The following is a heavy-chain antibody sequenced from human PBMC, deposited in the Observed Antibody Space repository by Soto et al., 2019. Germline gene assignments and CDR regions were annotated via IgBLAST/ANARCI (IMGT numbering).Heavy chain of an antibody. CDR1: GFTFSSFV. CDR3: AKDRHPLVVVVAATPPWFDP. CDR2: VSPGGDVS. J-gene: IGHJ5*02. Sequence: GGSLRLSCAASGFTFSSFVMNWVRQAPGKGLEWVSTVSPGGDVSHYTDSVKGRFTISRDNAKNSLYLQMNSLRAEDTAVYYCAKDRHPLVVVVAATPPWFDPWGQGTLVTVSS. V-gene: IGHV3-23*01. D-gene: IGHD2-15*01.